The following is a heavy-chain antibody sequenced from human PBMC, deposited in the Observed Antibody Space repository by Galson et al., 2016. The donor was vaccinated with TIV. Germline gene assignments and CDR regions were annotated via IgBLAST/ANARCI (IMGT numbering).Heavy chain of an antibody. CDR1: GGTVSSYA. CDR3: ARVDYNNILHY. CDR2: IIPIARTA. J-gene: IGHJ4*02. D-gene: IGHD4-11*01. V-gene: IGHV1-69*11. Sequence: SVKVSCKGSGGTVSSYAIGWVRQAPGQGLEWMGRIIPIARTANYAQKFQGRLTITADEFTRTAYMELSSLRSDDTAVYYCARVDYNNILHYWGQGTLVTVSS.